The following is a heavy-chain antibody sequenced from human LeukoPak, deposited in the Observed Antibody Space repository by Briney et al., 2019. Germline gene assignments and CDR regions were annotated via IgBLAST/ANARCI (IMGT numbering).Heavy chain of an antibody. J-gene: IGHJ4*02. CDR3: ARDGGLNTNFDY. Sequence: PGGSVRLSCAASGFTFRKYWMGWARQAPGKGLEWVANTKPDGSAEYYADSGRGRFTTSRDNQNNFLYPQINRLRAEDTAVYYCARDGGLNTNFDYWGQGTLVTVSS. V-gene: IGHV3-7*01. D-gene: IGHD2-15*01. CDR1: GFTFRKYW. CDR2: TKPDGSAE.